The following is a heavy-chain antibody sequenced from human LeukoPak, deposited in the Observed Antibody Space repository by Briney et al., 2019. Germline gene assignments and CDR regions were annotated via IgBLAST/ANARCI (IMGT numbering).Heavy chain of an antibody. CDR2: IYYSGST. J-gene: IGHJ3*02. CDR1: GGSISNYF. CDR3: ARAHSYDSSGYPHDAFDI. V-gene: IGHV4-59*01. Sequence: SQRLSITCTVSGGSISNYFWSCVRQPPGKELEWIGYIYYSGSTNYNPSLKSRVTISVDTSKNQFSLKLSSVAAADTAVYYCARAHSYDSSGYPHDAFDIWGQGTMVTVSS. D-gene: IGHD3-22*01.